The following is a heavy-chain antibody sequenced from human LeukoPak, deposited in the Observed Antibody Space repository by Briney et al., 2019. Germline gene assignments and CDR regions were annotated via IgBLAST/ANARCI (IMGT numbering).Heavy chain of an antibody. CDR1: GFTFSSYS. CDR2: ISGSGGST. CDR3: AKGKIVVVPAAVPY. Sequence: GGSLRLSCAASGFTFSSYSMNWVRQAPGKGLEWVSAISGSGGSTYYADSVKGRFTISRDNSKNTLYLQMNSLRAEDTAVYYCAKGKIVVVPAAVPYWGQGTLVTVSS. J-gene: IGHJ4*02. D-gene: IGHD2-2*01. V-gene: IGHV3-23*01.